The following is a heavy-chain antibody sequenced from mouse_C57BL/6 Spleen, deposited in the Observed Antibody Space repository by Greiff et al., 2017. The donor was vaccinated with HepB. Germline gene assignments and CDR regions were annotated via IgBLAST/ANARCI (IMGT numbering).Heavy chain of an antibody. Sequence: QLQQSGPELVKPGASVKISCKASGYSFTGYYMNWVKQSPEKSLEWIGEINPSTGGTTYNQKFKAKATLTVDKSSSTAYMQLKSLTSEDSAVYYCARSFDGYYAMDYWGQGTSVTVSS. CDR2: INPSTGGT. D-gene: IGHD2-3*01. CDR3: ARSFDGYYAMDY. CDR1: GYSFTGYY. J-gene: IGHJ4*01. V-gene: IGHV1-42*01.